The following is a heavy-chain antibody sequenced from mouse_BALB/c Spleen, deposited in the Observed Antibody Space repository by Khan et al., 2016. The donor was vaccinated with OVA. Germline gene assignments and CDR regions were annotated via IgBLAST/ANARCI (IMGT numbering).Heavy chain of an antibody. CDR3: ARAFHDGAWFAY. D-gene: IGHD2-12*01. CDR2: IWAGGST. Sequence: QVQLQESGPGLVAPSQTLSIICTVSGFSLTGYGVHWVRQPPGKGLEWLGVIWAGGSTNHYSALLSSLSISKDNSKRQVSLKTNSLQADDTARYYCARAFHDGAWFAYWGQGTPVTVSA. CDR1: GFSLTGYG. V-gene: IGHV2-9*02. J-gene: IGHJ3*01.